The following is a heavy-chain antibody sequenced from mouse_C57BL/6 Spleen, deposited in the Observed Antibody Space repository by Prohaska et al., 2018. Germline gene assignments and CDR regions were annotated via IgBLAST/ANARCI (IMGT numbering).Heavy chain of an antibody. CDR2: IDHETGGT. V-gene: IGHV1-15*01. CDR1: GFTFTDHA. D-gene: IGHD1-2*01. Sequence: VQLQKSGAVLMRPGASVTLSCKASGFTFTDHAMHWVKQPPVHALACIGAIDHETGGTAYNQKLKGKAKLTADKSSSTANMELRSLTSEDSAVYYCTRWGTTTADYWCQGTTLTVSS. CDR3: TRWGTTTADY. J-gene: IGHJ2*01.